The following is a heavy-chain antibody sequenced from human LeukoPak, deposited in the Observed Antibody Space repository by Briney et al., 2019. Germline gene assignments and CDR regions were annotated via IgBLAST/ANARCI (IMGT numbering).Heavy chain of an antibody. CDR1: GGSISSSSYY. V-gene: IGHV4-39*01. D-gene: IGHD6-19*01. CDR2: IYYGGST. Sequence: PSETLSLTCTVSGGSISSSSYYWGWIRQPPGKGLEWIGSIYYGGSTYYNPSLKSRVTISVDTSKNQFSLKLTSVTAADTAVYYCARVHSSGWYGDWFDPWGQGTLVTVSS. J-gene: IGHJ5*02. CDR3: ARVHSSGWYGDWFDP.